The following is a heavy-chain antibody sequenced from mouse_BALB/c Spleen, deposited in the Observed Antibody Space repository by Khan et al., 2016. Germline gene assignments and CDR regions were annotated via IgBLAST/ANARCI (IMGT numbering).Heavy chain of an antibody. CDR1: GYSITSDYA. CDR3: ARHYEYEAFYFDY. D-gene: IGHD2-4*01. CDR2: ISYSGST. Sequence: EVQLQESGPGLVKPSQSLSLTCTVTGYSITSDYAWNWIRQFPGNKLEWMGYISYSGSTSYNPSLKSRISITRDTSKNQFFLQLNSVTTEDTATYYCARHYEYEAFYFDYWGQGTTLTVS. J-gene: IGHJ2*01. V-gene: IGHV3-2*02.